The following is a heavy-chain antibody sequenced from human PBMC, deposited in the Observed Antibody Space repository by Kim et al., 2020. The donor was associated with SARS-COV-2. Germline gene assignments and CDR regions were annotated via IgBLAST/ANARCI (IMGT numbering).Heavy chain of an antibody. J-gene: IGHJ2*01. CDR2: ISSSSSYT. CDR3: ASGNYVSSGYEGYWYFDL. V-gene: IGHV3-11*06. Sequence: GGSLRLSCAASGFTFSDYYMSWIRQAPGKGLEWVSYISSSSSYTNYADSVKGRFTISRDNAKNSLYLQMNSLRAEEAAVYYCASGNYVSSGYEGYWYFDLWGRGTLVTVSS. D-gene: IGHD3-22*01. CDR1: GFTFSDYY.